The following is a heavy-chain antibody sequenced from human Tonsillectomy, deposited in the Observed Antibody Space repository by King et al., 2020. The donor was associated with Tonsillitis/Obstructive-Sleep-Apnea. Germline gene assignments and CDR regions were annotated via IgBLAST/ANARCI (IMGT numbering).Heavy chain of an antibody. J-gene: IGHJ4*02. D-gene: IGHD1-26*01. CDR1: GFPFRVYG. Sequence: VQLVESWGGVVQPGRSLRLSCAASGFPFRVYGIHWVRQAPGKELEWVAVIWHDGNEKYYADSVKGRFSISRDNSKNTLYLQMNTLRAEDTAVYYCASRSGSYFDYWGQGTLVTVSS. V-gene: IGHV3-33*01. CDR2: IWHDGNEK. CDR3: ASRSGSYFDY.